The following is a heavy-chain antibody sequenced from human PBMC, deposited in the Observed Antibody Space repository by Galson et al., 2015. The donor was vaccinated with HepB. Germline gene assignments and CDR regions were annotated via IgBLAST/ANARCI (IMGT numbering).Heavy chain of an antibody. J-gene: IGHJ4*02. V-gene: IGHV1-2*06. CDR1: GYTFTGYY. D-gene: IGHD6-19*01. CDR2: INPNSGGT. CDR3: ARGAVAVKNFDY. Sequence: SVKVSCKASGYTFTGYYMHWVRQAPGQGLEWMGRINPNSGGTNYAQKFQGRVTMTRDTSISTAYMELSRLRSDDTAVYYCARGAVAVKNFDYWGQGTLVTVSS.